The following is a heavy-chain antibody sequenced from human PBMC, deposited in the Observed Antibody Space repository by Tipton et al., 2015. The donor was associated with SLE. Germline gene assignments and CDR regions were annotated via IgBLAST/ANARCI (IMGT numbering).Heavy chain of an antibody. CDR1: GGSISTYY. CDR2: VYYIGST. CDR3: ARSPSSGWEYYFDL. Sequence: TLSLTCSVSGGSISTYYWSWIRQFPGKGLEWIGYVYYIGSTNYNPSLRSRVTMSIDRSKNQFSLKLSSVTPADTAVYYCARSPSSGWEYYFDLWGQGTLVTVSS. J-gene: IGHJ4*02. D-gene: IGHD6-19*01. V-gene: IGHV4-59*08.